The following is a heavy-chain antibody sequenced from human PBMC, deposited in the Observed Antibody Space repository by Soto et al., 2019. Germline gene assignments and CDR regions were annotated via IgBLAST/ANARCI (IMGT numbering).Heavy chain of an antibody. V-gene: IGHV4-34*01. J-gene: IGHJ4*02. Sequence: SETLSLTCAVYGGSFSGYYWSWIRQPPGRGLEWIGEINHSGSTNYNPSLKSRVTISVDTSKNQFSLKLSSVTAADTAVYYCARGRYQSDSSGYYSDYWGQGTLVTVPQ. D-gene: IGHD3-22*01. CDR2: INHSGST. CDR3: ARGRYQSDSSGYYSDY. CDR1: GGSFSGYY.